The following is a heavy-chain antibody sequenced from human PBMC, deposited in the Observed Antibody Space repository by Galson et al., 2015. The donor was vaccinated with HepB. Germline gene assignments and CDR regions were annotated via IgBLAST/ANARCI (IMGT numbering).Heavy chain of an antibody. CDR3: TRDRIERFLEWFDY. D-gene: IGHD3-3*01. CDR2: IRSKADGGTT. J-gene: IGHJ4*02. V-gene: IGHV3-49*03. CDR1: GFTFGDYA. Sequence: SLRLSCAASGFTFGDYAMSWFRQAPGKGLEWVGFIRSKADGGTTEYAASVKGRFTISRDDSKSIAYLQMNSLKTEDTAVYYCTRDRIERFLEWFDYWGQGTLVTVSS.